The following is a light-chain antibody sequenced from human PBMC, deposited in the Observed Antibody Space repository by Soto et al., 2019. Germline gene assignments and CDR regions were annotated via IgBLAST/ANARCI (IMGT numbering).Light chain of an antibody. CDR1: QIIRTN. CDR3: QQYGSSRRT. V-gene: IGKV3-15*01. J-gene: IGKJ1*01. CDR2: GAS. Sequence: TVMTQSPATLSVSPWVRVALAVMASQIIRTNLAWYQQKPGQAPRLLIYGASTRATGVPARFSGSGSGTDFTLTISRLEPEDFAVYYCQQYGSSRRTFGQGTKVDIK.